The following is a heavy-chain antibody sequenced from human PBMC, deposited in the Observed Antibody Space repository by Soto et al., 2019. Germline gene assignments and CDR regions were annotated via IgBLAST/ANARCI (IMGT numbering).Heavy chain of an antibody. J-gene: IGHJ6*02. CDR3: ARALGYSGYAGMDV. CDR1: GYTFTIYG. CDR2: ISPDNGNT. V-gene: IGHV1-18*01. Sequence: ASVKVSCKASGYTFTIYGINWVRQAPGQGLEWMGWISPDNGNTNYAQKLQGRVTTTTDTSTSTAYMELRSLRSYDTAVYYCARALGYSGYAGMDVWGQGTTVTVSS. D-gene: IGHD5-12*01.